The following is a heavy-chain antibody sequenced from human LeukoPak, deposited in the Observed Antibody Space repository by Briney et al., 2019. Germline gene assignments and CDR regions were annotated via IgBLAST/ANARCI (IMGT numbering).Heavy chain of an antibody. CDR3: ARGNDFWSGYFNY. CDR2: ISSSSSTI. V-gene: IGHV3-48*04. Sequence: GGSLRLSCAASGFTVSSNYMSWVRQAPGKGLEWVSYISSSSSTIYYADSVKGRFTISRDNAKNSLYLQMNSLRAEDTAVYYCARGNDFWSGYFNYWGQGTLVTVSS. CDR1: GFTVSSNY. D-gene: IGHD3-3*01. J-gene: IGHJ4*02.